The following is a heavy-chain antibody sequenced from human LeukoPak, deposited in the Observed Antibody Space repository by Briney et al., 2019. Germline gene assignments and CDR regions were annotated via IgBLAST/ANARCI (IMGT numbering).Heavy chain of an antibody. CDR1: GGTFSSYA. CDR2: IIPILGIA. Sequence: GASVKVSCKASGGTFSSYAISWVRQAPGQGLEWMGRIIPILGIANYAQKFQGRVTITADKSTSTAYMELNSLRAEDTAVYYCAKFQANYYDSNGYGCFDYWGQGTLVTVSS. J-gene: IGHJ4*02. D-gene: IGHD3-22*01. V-gene: IGHV1-69*04. CDR3: AKFQANYYDSNGYGCFDY.